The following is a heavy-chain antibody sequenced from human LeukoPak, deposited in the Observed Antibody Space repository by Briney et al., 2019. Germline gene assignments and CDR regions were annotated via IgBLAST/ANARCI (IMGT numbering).Heavy chain of an antibody. CDR1: GGSISSGDYD. D-gene: IGHD6-19*01. CDR3: ARSGSGWSFYFAY. CDR2: ISQSGST. J-gene: IGHJ4*02. Sequence: PSETLSLTCTVSGGSISSGDYDWTWIRQPPGKGLEWVGYISQSGSTYYNPSLKSRVSISVDTFKNQFSLKLNSVTAADTAVYYCARSGSGWSFYFAYWGQGTLVTVSS. V-gene: IGHV4-30-4*01.